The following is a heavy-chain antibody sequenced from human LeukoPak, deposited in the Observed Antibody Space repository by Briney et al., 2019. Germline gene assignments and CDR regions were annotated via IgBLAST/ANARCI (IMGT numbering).Heavy chain of an antibody. V-gene: IGHV3-30*04. D-gene: IGHD6-19*01. J-gene: IGHJ4*02. CDR2: ISYDGSNK. CDR1: GFTFSSYA. CDR3: ARDLRPYSSGWYGSPFDY. Sequence: GGSLRLSCAASGFTFSSYAMHWVRQAPGKRLEWVAVISYDGSNKYYADSVKGRFTISRDNSKNTLYLQMNSMRAEDTAVYYCARDLRPYSSGWYGSPFDYWGQGTLVTVSS.